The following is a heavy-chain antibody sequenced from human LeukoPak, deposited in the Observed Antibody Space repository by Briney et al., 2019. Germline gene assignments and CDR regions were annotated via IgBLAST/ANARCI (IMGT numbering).Heavy chain of an antibody. CDR1: GFTVSTSY. J-gene: IGHJ6*02. CDR3: ARDSRYGLLPRYYGMDV. V-gene: IGHV3-66*01. D-gene: IGHD5-18*01. CDR2: IYSGGST. Sequence: GGSLRLSCAASGFTVSTSYLSWVRQPPGKVLQWVSVIYSGGSTYYADSVKGRFTISRDNSKNTLYLQMNSLRAEDTAVYYCARDSRYGLLPRYYGMDVWGQGTTVTVSS.